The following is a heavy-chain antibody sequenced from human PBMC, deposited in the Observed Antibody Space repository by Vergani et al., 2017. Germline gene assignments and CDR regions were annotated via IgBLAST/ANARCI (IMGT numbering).Heavy chain of an antibody. CDR3: ARQSRDVFCTNGVCPLGY. D-gene: IGHD2-8*01. Sequence: QVQLVESGGGLVKPGGSLRLSCAASGFTFSDHYMSWVRQAPGKGLEWISYMSSGDSIYYADSVKGRFTVSRDNTKNTLYLQMNSLRAEDTAVYYCARQSRDVFCTNGVCPLGYWGQGALVTVSS. V-gene: IGHV3-11*04. J-gene: IGHJ4*02. CDR1: GFTFSDHY. CDR2: MSSGDSI.